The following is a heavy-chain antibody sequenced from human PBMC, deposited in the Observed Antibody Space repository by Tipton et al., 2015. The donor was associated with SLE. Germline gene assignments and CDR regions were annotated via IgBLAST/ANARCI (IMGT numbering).Heavy chain of an antibody. D-gene: IGHD6-13*01. J-gene: IGHJ3*02. Sequence: GLVKPSETLSLTCAVYGGSFSGYYWSWIRQAPGKGLEWVSYISSSGSTIYYADSVKGRFTISRDNAKNSLYLQMNSLRAEDTAVYYCARKKYSSSWYGGAFDIWGQGTMVTVSS. CDR1: GGSFSGYY. V-gene: IGHV3-11*04. CDR3: ARKKYSSSWYGGAFDI. CDR2: ISSSGSTI.